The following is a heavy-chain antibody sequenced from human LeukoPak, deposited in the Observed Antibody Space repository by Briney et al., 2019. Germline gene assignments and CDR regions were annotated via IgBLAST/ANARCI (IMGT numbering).Heavy chain of an antibody. V-gene: IGHV4-34*01. CDR1: GGSFSGYY. CDR2: INHSGSP. D-gene: IGHD3-10*01. J-gene: IGHJ6*03. Sequence: SETLSLTCAVYGGSFSGYYWSWIRQPPGKGLEWIGEINHSGSPNYNPSLKSRVTISVDTSKNQFSLKLSSVTAADTAVYYCARGGKREGSGSYYTPHYYYMDVWGKGTTVTVSS. CDR3: ARGGKREGSGSYYTPHYYYMDV.